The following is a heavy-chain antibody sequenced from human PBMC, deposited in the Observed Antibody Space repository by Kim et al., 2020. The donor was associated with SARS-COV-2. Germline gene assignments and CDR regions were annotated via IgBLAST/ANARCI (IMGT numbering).Heavy chain of an antibody. J-gene: IGHJ5*02. V-gene: IGHV4-30-2*01. CDR3: ARDHRNYYGSGTNWFDP. Sequence: SETLSLTCAVSGGSISSGGYSWSWIRQPPGKGLEWIGYIYHSGSTYYNPSLKSRVTISVDRSKNQFSLKLSSVTAADTAVYYCARDHRNYYGSGTNWFDPWGQGTLVTVSS. D-gene: IGHD3-10*01. CDR2: IYHSGST. CDR1: GGSISSGGYS.